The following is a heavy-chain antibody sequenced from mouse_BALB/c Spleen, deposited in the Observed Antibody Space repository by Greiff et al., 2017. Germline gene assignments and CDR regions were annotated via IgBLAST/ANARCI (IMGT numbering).Heavy chain of an antibody. CDR3: ARGLFITTVVAKIAMDY. CDR1: GFSLTSYG. V-gene: IGHV2-9*02. CDR2: IWAGGST. D-gene: IGHD1-1*01. J-gene: IGHJ4*01. Sequence: VKLVESGPGLVAPSQSLSITCTVSGFSLTSYGVHWVRQPPGKGLEWLGVIWAGGSTNYNSALMSRLSISKDNSKSQVFLKMNSLQTDDTAMYYCARGLFITTVVAKIAMDYWGQGTSVTVSS.